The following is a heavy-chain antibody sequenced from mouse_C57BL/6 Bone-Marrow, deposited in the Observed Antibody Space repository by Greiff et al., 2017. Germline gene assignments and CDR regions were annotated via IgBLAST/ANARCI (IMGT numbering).Heavy chain of an antibody. CDR1: GYAFTNYL. CDR2: INPGSGGT. CDR3: ARENGFDY. Sequence: VQLQQSGAELVRPGTSVKVSCKASGYAFTNYLIEWVKQRPGQGLEWIGVINPGSGGTNYNEKFKCKATLTADKSSSTAYMQLSSLTSEDSAVYFCARENGFDYWGQGTTLTVSS. V-gene: IGHV1-54*01. J-gene: IGHJ2*01. D-gene: IGHD1-1*02.